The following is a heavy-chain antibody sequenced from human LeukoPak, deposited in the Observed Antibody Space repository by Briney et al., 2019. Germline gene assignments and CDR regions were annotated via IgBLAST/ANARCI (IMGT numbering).Heavy chain of an antibody. CDR1: GYTFTSYA. CDR3: ARDIVGATRALDY. CDR2: IIPIFGTA. V-gene: IGHV1-69*06. J-gene: IGHJ4*02. Sequence: SVKVSCTASGYTFTSYAISWVRQAPGQGLEWMGGIIPIFGTANYAQKFQGRVTITADKSTSTAYMELSSLRSEDTAVYYCARDIVGATRALDYWGQGTLVTVSS. D-gene: IGHD1-26*01.